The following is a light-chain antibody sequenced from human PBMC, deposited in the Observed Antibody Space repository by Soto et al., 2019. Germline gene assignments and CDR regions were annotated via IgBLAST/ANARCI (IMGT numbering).Light chain of an antibody. V-gene: IGKV3-20*01. CDR3: QQFGGSPRFT. J-gene: IGKJ2*01. Sequence: ETVLTQSPGTLYLSPGERATLSCRASQNINPSYLSWYQQKPGQAPRLLIFSATSRATGTPDRFSGSGSGTDFTLSISRLEPEDFAVYYCQQFGGSPRFTFGQGTKLEIK. CDR1: QNINPSY. CDR2: SAT.